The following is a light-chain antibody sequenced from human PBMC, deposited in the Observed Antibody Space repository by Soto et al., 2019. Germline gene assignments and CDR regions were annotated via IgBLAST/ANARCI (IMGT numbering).Light chain of an antibody. J-gene: IGKJ2*01. CDR2: DAS. Sequence: EVVLTQSPAILSLSPGERATLSCRASQSVSTSLAWYQHKPGQAPRLLIYDASNRATGIPARFSGSGSGTDFTLAISSLEPEDFAVYYCQQRSNWPRTFGQGTKLEIK. CDR3: QQRSNWPRT. V-gene: IGKV3-11*01. CDR1: QSVSTS.